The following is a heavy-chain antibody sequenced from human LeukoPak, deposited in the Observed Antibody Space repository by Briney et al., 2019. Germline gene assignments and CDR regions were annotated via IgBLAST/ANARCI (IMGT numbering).Heavy chain of an antibody. J-gene: IGHJ4*02. CDR3: ARHAAGVELWFEF. V-gene: IGHV4-59*08. D-gene: IGHD2-21*01. CDR1: PGSIGGYY. CDR2: VFYTGET. Sequence: SETLSLTCSVSPGSIGGYYWSWFRQPPGKGLEWIGYVFYTGETDYNPSLRSRGTISVDASKNQVSLRLTSVTAADTAIYYCARHAAGVELWFEFWGQGTQVTVSS.